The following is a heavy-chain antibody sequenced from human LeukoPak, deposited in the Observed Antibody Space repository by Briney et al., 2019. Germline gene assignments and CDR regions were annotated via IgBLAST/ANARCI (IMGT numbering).Heavy chain of an antibody. CDR1: GYTFTNYG. V-gene: IGHV1-18*04. CDR2: ISTYSGNK. CDR3: ARGYCRSTSCHEPPLYGMDV. J-gene: IGHJ6*02. Sequence: ASIKVSCKASGYTFTNYGFSWVRQAPGQGLEWMGWISTYSGNKNYAQQLQGRATMTSDTSTSTVYMELRSLRSDATAVYYCARGYCRSTSCHEPPLYGMDVWGQGATVTVS. D-gene: IGHD2-2*01.